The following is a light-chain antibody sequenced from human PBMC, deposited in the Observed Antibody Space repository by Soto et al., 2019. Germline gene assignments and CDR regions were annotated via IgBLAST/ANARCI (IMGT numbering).Light chain of an antibody. J-gene: IGKJ1*01. CDR1: HRINNY. CDR3: XXXXXXXXX. CDR2: TAS. Sequence: IQMTQSPSSLSASLGDIVTITCRAIHRINNYLNWYQQKPGKAPKLLIYTASSLQSGVPSRFSGSESGTDFTLTISSLQPEDFATXXXXXXXXXXXXFXQGTKVDIK. V-gene: IGKV1-39*01.